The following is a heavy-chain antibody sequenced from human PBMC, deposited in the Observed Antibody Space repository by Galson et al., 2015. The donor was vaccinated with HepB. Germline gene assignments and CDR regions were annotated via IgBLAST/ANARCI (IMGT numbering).Heavy chain of an antibody. CDR2: ISYDGSNK. Sequence: LRLSCAASGFTFSSYAMHWVRQAPGKGLEWVAVISYDGSNKYYADSVKGRFTISRDNSKNTLYLQMNSLRAEDTAVYYCARAHPLVERWLQDRGAFDIWGQGTMVTVSS. V-gene: IGHV3-30-3*01. CDR3: ARAHPLVERWLQDRGAFDI. CDR1: GFTFSSYA. D-gene: IGHD5-24*01. J-gene: IGHJ3*02.